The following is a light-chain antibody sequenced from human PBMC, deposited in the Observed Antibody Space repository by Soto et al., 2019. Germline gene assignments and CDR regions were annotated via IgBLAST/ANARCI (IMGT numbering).Light chain of an antibody. Sequence: EIVLTQSPATLSLSPGDRVTLSCRASQSVNTKLAWYQQKPGQAPGLLIYGASSRATGIPDRFSGSGSGTDFTLTISRLEPEDFAVYYCQQYGSSPFTFGPGTKVDIK. V-gene: IGKV3-20*01. CDR2: GAS. J-gene: IGKJ3*01. CDR3: QQYGSSPFT. CDR1: QSVNTK.